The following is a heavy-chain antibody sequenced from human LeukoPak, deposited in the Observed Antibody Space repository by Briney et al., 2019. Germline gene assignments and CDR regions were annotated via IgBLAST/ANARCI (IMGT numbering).Heavy chain of an antibody. Sequence: SLRLSCAASGFTFDDYAMHWVRQAPGKGLEWVSGISWNSGSIGYADSVKGRFTISRDNAKNSLYLQMNSLRAEDTALYYCAKDSSAVAQYYFDYWGQGTLVTVSS. V-gene: IGHV3-9*01. J-gene: IGHJ4*02. CDR3: AKDSSAVAQYYFDY. D-gene: IGHD6-19*01. CDR2: ISWNSGSI. CDR1: GFTFDDYA.